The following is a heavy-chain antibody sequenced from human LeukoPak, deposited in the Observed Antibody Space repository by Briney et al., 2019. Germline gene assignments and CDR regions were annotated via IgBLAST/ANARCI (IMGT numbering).Heavy chain of an antibody. J-gene: IGHJ3*02. CDR2: ISSSSSYI. CDR3: ARDGQGGFDI. CDR1: GFTFSSYS. V-gene: IGHV3-21*01. D-gene: IGHD3-16*01. Sequence: GGSLRLSCAASGFTFSSYSMNWVRQAPGKGLEWVSSISSSSSYIYYADSVKGRLTISRDNAKNSLYLQMNSLRAEDTAVYYCARDGQGGFDIWGQGTMVTVSS.